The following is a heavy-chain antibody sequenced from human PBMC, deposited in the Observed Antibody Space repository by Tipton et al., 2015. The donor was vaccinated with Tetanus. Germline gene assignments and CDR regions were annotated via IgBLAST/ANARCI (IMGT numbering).Heavy chain of an antibody. CDR1: GGSISTYY. CDR2: VHYTGKD. CDR3: AGLPVGGGYSAHHYFLH. D-gene: IGHD4-23*01. J-gene: IGHJ4*02. V-gene: IGHV4-59*13. Sequence: TLSLTCIVSGGSISTYYWSWIRQRPGRGLEWVGYVHYTGKDNYNPSLQSRVTISVDTSKNQFSLQLAFVTAADTAVYYCAGLPVGGGYSAHHYFLHWGQGTLVTVSS.